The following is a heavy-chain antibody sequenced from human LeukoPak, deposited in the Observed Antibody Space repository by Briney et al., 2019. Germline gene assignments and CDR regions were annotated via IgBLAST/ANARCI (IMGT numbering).Heavy chain of an antibody. CDR1: GFTFSSYW. CDR2: ISTDESDT. V-gene: IGHV3-74*01. D-gene: IGHD3-10*01. CDR3: ARRTASGSYNYFDY. J-gene: IGHJ4*02. Sequence: GGSLRLSCAASGFTFSSYWMYWVRQAPGKGLVWVSRISTDESDTRYADSVKGRFTISRDNAKSTLYLQMNSLRAEDTAVYFCARRTASGSYNYFDYWGQGTLVTVSS.